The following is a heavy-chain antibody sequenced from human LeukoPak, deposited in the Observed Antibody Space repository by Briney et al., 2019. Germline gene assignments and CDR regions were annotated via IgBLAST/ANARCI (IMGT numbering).Heavy chain of an antibody. V-gene: IGHV3-23*01. Sequence: GGSLRLSCAASGFAFTDYAISWVRQAPGKRLEWVSAITDSGGATYYADSVKGRFTISRDNSKNTVYLQMNSLRGDDTAIYYCAKAYTRSWYAAFDIWGQGTMVTISS. CDR2: ITDSGGAT. CDR3: AKAYTRSWYAAFDI. J-gene: IGHJ3*02. CDR1: GFAFTDYA. D-gene: IGHD6-13*01.